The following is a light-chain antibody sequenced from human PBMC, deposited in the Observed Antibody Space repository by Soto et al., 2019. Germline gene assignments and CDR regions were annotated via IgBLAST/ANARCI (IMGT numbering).Light chain of an antibody. J-gene: IGKJ4*01. V-gene: IGKV1-5*01. CDR2: YAS. CDR3: QQYNSYQLT. Sequence: DIQLTQSPSTLSASVGDRVTITCRARESISSWLAWYQQKPGKAPNLLIFYASTLQSGVPSRSSGGGSGTEFNLTISSLQPDDFATYYCQQYNSYQLTFGGGTNVEI. CDR1: ESISSW.